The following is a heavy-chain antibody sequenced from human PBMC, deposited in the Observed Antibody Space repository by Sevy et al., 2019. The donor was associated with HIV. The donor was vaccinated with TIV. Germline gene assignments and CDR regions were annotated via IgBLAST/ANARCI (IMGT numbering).Heavy chain of an antibody. CDR1: EFTFSSYS. D-gene: IGHD2-2*02. J-gene: IGHJ5*02. CDR2: ISSSSYI. Sequence: GGSLRLSCAASEFTFSSYSMNWVRQAPGKGLEWVSSISSSSYIYYADSVKGRFTISRDNAKNSLYLQMNSLRAEDTAVYYCARDDCSSTSCYRPRPGDWFDPWGQGTQVTVSS. V-gene: IGHV3-21*01. CDR3: ARDDCSSTSCYRPRPGDWFDP.